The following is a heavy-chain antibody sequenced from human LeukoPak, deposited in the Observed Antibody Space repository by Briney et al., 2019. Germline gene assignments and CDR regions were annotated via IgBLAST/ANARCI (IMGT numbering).Heavy chain of an antibody. V-gene: IGHV1-2*02. D-gene: IGHD3-22*01. CDR3: ARETSYYDSSGYYGDY. CDR2: INPNSGGT. Sequence: HGASVKVSCKASGYTFTGYYMHWVRQAPGQGLEWMGWINPNSGGTNYAQKFQGRVTMTRDTSISTAYMELSRLRSDDTAVYYCARETSYYDSSGYYGDYWGQGTLVTVSS. CDR1: GYTFTGYY. J-gene: IGHJ4*02.